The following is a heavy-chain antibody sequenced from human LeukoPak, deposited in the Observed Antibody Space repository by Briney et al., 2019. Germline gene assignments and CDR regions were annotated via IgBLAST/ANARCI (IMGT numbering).Heavy chain of an antibody. CDR2: INHSGST. V-gene: IGHV4-34*01. D-gene: IGHD3-3*01. Sequence: SETLSLTCAVYGGSFSGYYWSWIRQPPGKGLEWIGEINHSGSTNYNPSLKSRVTISVDTSKNQFSLKLSSVTAADTAVYYCARYELRDDFWSGYSHNPPFDYWGQGTLVTVSS. CDR3: ARYELRDDFWSGYSHNPPFDY. J-gene: IGHJ4*02. CDR1: GGSFSGYY.